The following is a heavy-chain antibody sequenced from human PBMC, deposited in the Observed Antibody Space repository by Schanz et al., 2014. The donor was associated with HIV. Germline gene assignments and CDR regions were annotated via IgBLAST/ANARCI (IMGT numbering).Heavy chain of an antibody. J-gene: IGHJ4*02. D-gene: IGHD3-22*01. CDR1: GYTFTDYD. CDR2: MNPKSGNT. Sequence: QVQLVQSGAEVKKPGASVKVSCKASGYTFTDYDINWVRQATGQGPEWMGWMNPKSGNTGYAQKFQGRVTMTTDTFTSTAYMELRSLRSDETAVYYCARDSTDYYDSSGYQYWGQGTLVTVSS. CDR3: ARDSTDYYDSSGYQY. V-gene: IGHV1-8*01.